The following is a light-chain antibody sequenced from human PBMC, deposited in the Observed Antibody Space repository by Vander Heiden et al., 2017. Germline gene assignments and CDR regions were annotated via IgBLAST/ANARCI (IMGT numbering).Light chain of an antibody. V-gene: IGLV3-25*03. Sequence: YEPTPPTPVSVPPRQTGRITSPANAFPKQYAYWYQQKPGQAPVLVIYKDSERPSGIPERFSGSSSGTTVTLTISGVQAEDEADYYCQSADSSGTWVFGGGTKLTVL. CDR1: AFPKQY. J-gene: IGLJ3*02. CDR3: QSADSSGTWV. CDR2: KDS.